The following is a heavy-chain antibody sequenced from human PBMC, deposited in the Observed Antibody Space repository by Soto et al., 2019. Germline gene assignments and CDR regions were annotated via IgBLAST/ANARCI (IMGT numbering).Heavy chain of an antibody. CDR3: VRLGYCGGCSCGPIDF. J-gene: IGHJ4*02. Sequence: QVHLQESGPGLVKPSQTLSLSCTVSGVSISSVGYYWSWIRQHPEKGLEWIGHISSSGSTYYNPSLKSPLSISDDTSQSQFSLKLTSVTAAATAVYYCVRLGYCGGCSCGPIDFWGQGIPLTVSS. V-gene: IGHV4-31*01. CDR1: GVSISSVGYY. CDR2: ISSSGST. D-gene: IGHD2-15*01.